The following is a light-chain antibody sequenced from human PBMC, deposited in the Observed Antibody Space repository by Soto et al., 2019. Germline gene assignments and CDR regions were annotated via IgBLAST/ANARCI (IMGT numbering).Light chain of an antibody. CDR2: DAS. CDR1: QTISNNY. J-gene: IGKJ1*01. V-gene: IGKV3-20*01. CDR3: QQYDSSPRA. Sequence: EIVLTQSPGTLSLSPGERATLSCRASQTISNNYLAWFQHKPGQAPRLLIYDASNRATGIPDRFSGSGSGTDFTLTITRLESEDFAVYYCQQYDSSPRAFGQGTKVEV.